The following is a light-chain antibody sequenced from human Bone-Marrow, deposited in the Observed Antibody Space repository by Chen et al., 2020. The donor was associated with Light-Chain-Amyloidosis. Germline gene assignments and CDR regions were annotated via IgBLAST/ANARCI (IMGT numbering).Light chain of an antibody. CDR2: GAS. V-gene: IGKV3-15*01. CDR3: QQYNNWPPLT. J-gene: IGKJ4*01. CDR1: QSVSRN. Sequence: EIVMTQSPATLSVPPGERATLSCRASQSVSRNLAWYKQKPGQAPRLLIYGASTRATGIPARFSGSGSGTEFTLTISSLQSEDFAVYYCQQYNNWPPLTFGGGTKVEIK.